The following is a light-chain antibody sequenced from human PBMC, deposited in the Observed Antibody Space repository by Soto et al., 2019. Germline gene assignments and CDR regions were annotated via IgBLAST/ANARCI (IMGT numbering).Light chain of an antibody. CDR1: QNIENH. Sequence: EIVMTQSPATLSVSPGERATLSCRASQNIENHLAWYQQTPGQAPRLLIHGASTRATGIPTRFSGSGSGTEFTLTISSLQSEDVATYYCQQYNYQGTFGQGTKVDIK. CDR2: GAS. V-gene: IGKV3-15*01. J-gene: IGKJ1*01. CDR3: QQYNYQGT.